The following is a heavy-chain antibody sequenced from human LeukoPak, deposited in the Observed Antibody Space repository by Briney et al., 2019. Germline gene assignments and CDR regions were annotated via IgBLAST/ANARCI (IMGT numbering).Heavy chain of an antibody. CDR1: GFTFSSYG. D-gene: IGHD1-14*01. CDR3: ATTTANWFDP. CDR2: IRYDGSNK. Sequence: PGGSLRLSCAASGFTFSSYGMHWVRQAPGKGLEWVAFIRYDGSNKYYADSVKGRFTISRDNSKNTLYLQMNSLRAEDTAVYYCATTTANWFDPWGQGTLVTVSS. V-gene: IGHV3-30*02. J-gene: IGHJ5*02.